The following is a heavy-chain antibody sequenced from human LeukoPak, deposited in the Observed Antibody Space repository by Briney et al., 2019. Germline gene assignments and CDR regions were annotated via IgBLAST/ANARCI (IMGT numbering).Heavy chain of an antibody. J-gene: IGHJ4*02. CDR3: AKGDDFLADYRYRFDY. CDR2: IDSNGVTT. D-gene: IGHD3-9*01. CDR1: GFAFSSYV. Sequence: GGSLRLSCEVSGFAFSSYVMSWVRQAPGNGLEWVSAIDSNGVTTNYADSVKGRFTISRDNSKNTLYPQLSSLRVEDTAVYYCAKGDDFLADYRYRFDYWGQGTLVTVSS. V-gene: IGHV3-23*01.